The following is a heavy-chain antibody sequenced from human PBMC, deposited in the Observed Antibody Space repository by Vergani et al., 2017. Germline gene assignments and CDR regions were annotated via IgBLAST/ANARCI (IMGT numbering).Heavy chain of an antibody. CDR1: GYTFTGYY. J-gene: IGHJ3*02. CDR2: INPHSGGT. Sequence: QVQLVQSGAEVKKPGASVKVSCKASGYTFTGYYMHWVRQAPGQGLEWMGWINPHSGGTNYAQKFQGRVTMTRDTSISTAYMELSRLRSDDTAVYYCATNMVRGAMAAFDIWGQGTMVTVSS. D-gene: IGHD3-10*01. V-gene: IGHV1-2*02. CDR3: ATNMVRGAMAAFDI.